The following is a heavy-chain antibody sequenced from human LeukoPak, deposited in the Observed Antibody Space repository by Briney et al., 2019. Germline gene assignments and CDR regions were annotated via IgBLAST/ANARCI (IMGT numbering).Heavy chain of an antibody. Sequence: SSISSSSSYIYYTDSVKGRFTISRDNAKNSLYLQMNSLRAEDTAVYYCARAVEPSDAFDIWGQGTMVTVSS. J-gene: IGHJ3*02. CDR3: ARAVEPSDAFDI. V-gene: IGHV3-21*01. D-gene: IGHD1-26*01. CDR2: ISSSSSYI.